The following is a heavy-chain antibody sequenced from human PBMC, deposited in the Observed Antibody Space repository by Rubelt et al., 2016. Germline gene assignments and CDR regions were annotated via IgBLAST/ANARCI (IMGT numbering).Heavy chain of an antibody. J-gene: IGHJ6*02. V-gene: IGHV1-69*01. Sequence: QVQLVQSGAEVKKPGSSVKVSCQASGGTFSSYAISWVRQAPGQGLEWSGGIIAIVGTANYAQKFQGRVTITADESTSTAYMELRSLRSDDTAVYYCAREGVKGSRKDGMDVWGQGTTVTVSS. CDR2: IIAIVGTA. CDR1: GGTFSSYA. CDR3: AREGVKGSRKDGMDV. D-gene: IGHD2-8*01.